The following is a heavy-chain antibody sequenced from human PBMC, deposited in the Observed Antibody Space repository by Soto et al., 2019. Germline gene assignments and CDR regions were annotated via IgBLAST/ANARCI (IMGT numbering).Heavy chain of an antibody. CDR2: ISAHNGNT. Sequence: GASGKVSCKASGGTFSSYAISWVRQAPGQGLEWMGWISAHNGNTNYAQKLQGRVTMTTDTSTSTAYMELRSLRSDDTAVYYCARDRTAVTTPNWFDPWGQGTLVTVSS. V-gene: IGHV1-18*01. J-gene: IGHJ5*02. D-gene: IGHD4-17*01. CDR1: GGTFSSYA. CDR3: ARDRTAVTTPNWFDP.